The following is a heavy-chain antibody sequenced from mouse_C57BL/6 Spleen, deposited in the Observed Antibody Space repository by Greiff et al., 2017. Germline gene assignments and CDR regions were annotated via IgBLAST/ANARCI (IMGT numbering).Heavy chain of an antibody. J-gene: IGHJ3*01. CDR1: GYTFTSYW. V-gene: IGHV1-69*01. D-gene: IGHD2-4*01. Sequence: QVQLQQPGAKLVMPGASVKLSCKASGYTFTSYWMHWVKQRPGQGLEWIGEIDPSDSYTNYNQKFKGKSTLTVDKSSSTAYMQLSSLTSEDSAVYYCARCHYDYDGFAYWGQGTLVTVSA. CDR3: ARCHYDYDGFAY. CDR2: IDPSDSYT.